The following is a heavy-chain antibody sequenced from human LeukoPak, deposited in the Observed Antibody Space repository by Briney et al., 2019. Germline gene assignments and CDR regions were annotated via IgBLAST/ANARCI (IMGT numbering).Heavy chain of an antibody. J-gene: IGHJ4*02. D-gene: IGHD2-15*01. CDR2: ISAYNGNT. CDR1: GGTFSSYA. V-gene: IGHV1-18*01. Sequence: ASVKVSCKASGGTFSSYAISWVRQAPEQGLEWMGWISAYNGNTNYAQKLQGRVAMTTDTSTSTAYMELRSLRSDDTAVYYCAREGDCSGGSCYRFQFDYWGQGTLVTVSS. CDR3: AREGDCSGGSCYRFQFDY.